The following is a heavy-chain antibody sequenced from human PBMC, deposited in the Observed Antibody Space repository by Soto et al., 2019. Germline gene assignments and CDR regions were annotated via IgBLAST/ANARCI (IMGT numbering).Heavy chain of an antibody. V-gene: IGHV3-30*18. D-gene: IGHD2-21*02. CDR3: AKDGGDWTGFLDY. CDR1: GFTFSSYG. CDR2: ISYDGSNK. Sequence: QVQLVESGGGVVQPGRSLRLSCAASGFTFSSYGMHWVSQAPGKGLEWVAVISYDGSNKYYADSVKGRFTISRDNSKNTLYLQMNSLRAEDTAVYYCAKDGGDWTGFLDYWGQGTLVTVSS. J-gene: IGHJ4*02.